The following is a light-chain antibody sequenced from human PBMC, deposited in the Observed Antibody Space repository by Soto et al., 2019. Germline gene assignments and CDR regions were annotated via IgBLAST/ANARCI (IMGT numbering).Light chain of an antibody. Sequence: DIQVTQSPSSLSASVGDRVTITCRASQSISDSLNWYQHKPGTAPKLLIYAASSLQSGVPSRFSGGGSGTDFTLTINSLQPEDFVTYFCQQSFSFPATFGGGTKVDIK. CDR1: QSISDS. J-gene: IGKJ4*01. CDR2: AAS. CDR3: QQSFSFPAT. V-gene: IGKV1-39*01.